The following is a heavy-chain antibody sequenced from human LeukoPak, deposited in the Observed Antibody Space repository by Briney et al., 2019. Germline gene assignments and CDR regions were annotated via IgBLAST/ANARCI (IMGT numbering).Heavy chain of an antibody. V-gene: IGHV4-34*01. Sequence: ASETLSLTCAVCGGSFSGYYWSWIRQPPGKGLEWIGEINHSGSTNYNPSLKSRVTISVDTSKNQFSLKLSSVTAADTAVYYCARGLGYDFWSGYYNYWGQGTLVTVSS. CDR2: INHSGST. D-gene: IGHD3-3*01. J-gene: IGHJ4*02. CDR1: GGSFSGYY. CDR3: ARGLGYDFWSGYYNY.